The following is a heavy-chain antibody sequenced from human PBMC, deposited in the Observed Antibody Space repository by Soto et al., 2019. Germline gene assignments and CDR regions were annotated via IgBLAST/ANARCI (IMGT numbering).Heavy chain of an antibody. J-gene: IGHJ6*02. CDR2: IIPISGTA. CDR1: GGTFSSYA. Sequence: QVQLVQSGAEVKKPGSSVKVSCKASGGTFSSYAISWVRQAPGQGLEWMGGIIPISGTANYARKFQGRVPIPAAESTSTANMELSSLRSEDTAVYYCARSQGSSTSVEIYYDYYYGMDVWGQGTTVTVSS. CDR3: ARSQGSSTSVEIYYDYYYGMDV. D-gene: IGHD2-2*01. V-gene: IGHV1-69*01.